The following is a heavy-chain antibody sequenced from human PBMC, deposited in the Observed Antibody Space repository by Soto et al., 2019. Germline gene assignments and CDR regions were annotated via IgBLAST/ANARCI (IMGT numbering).Heavy chain of an antibody. D-gene: IGHD1-7*01. J-gene: IGHJ4*02. CDR3: AIYNWNYGPFRY. V-gene: IGHV4-4*07. Sequence: SETLSLTCTVSGGSISGYYWSWIRQPAGKGLEWIGRIYTSGSTNYNPSLKSRVTMSVDTSKNQFSLKLSSVTAADTAVYYCAIYNWNYGPFRYWGQGTLVTVSS. CDR2: IYTSGST. CDR1: GGSISGYY.